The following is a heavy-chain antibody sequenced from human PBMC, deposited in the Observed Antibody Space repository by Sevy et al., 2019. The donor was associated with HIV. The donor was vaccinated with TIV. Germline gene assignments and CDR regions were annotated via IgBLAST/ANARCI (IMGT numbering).Heavy chain of an antibody. Sequence: GGSLRLSCAASAFTFSHYAMHWVRQAPGKGLEWVAFIHFDGSDKYYADSVKGRFTISRDNSKNMLYLQMNSLRAKDTAVYYCAKNTAAAGTGGFHYWGQGTRVTVSS. J-gene: IGHJ4*02. CDR3: AKNTAAAGTGGFHY. D-gene: IGHD6-13*01. V-gene: IGHV3-30*02. CDR2: IHFDGSDK. CDR1: AFTFSHYA.